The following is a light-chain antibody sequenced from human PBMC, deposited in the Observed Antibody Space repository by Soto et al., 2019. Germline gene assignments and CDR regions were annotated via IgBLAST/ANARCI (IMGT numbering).Light chain of an antibody. V-gene: IGKV1-9*01. Sequence: DIQLTQSPSFLSASVGDRVTITCRASQGISSFLAWYQQKPGKAPKLLIYAASTLQSGVPSRFSGSGSGTESTLTISSLQPEDFATYYCQQYNSYSPFGQGTRLEIK. CDR1: QGISSF. J-gene: IGKJ5*01. CDR3: QQYNSYSP. CDR2: AAS.